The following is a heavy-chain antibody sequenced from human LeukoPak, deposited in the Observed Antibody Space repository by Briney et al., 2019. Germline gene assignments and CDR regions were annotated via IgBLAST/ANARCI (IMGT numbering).Heavy chain of an antibody. CDR2: ISGGGGST. CDR1: GFTFTSYS. V-gene: IGHV3-23*01. CDR3: ARDGPLRGYSGQPV. J-gene: IGHJ6*02. D-gene: IGHD5-12*01. Sequence: AGGSLRLSCAASGFTFTSYSMNWVRQAPGKGLEWVSTISGGGGSTYYADSVKGRFTISRDNSKNTLYLQMNSLRAEDTAVYYCARDGPLRGYSGQPVWGQGTTVTVSS.